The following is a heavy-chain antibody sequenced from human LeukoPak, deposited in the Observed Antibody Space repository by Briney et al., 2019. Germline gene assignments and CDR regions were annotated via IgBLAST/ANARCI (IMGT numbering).Heavy chain of an antibody. J-gene: IGHJ6*02. V-gene: IGHV3-48*01. Sequence: GGSLRLSCAASGFTFSSYSMNWVRQAPGKGLEWVSYISSSSSTIYYADSVKGRFTISRDNSKNTLYLQMNSLRAEDTAVYYCAKVTSGWYYYYGMDVWGQGTTVTVSS. CDR1: GFTFSSYS. CDR3: AKVTSGWYYYYGMDV. D-gene: IGHD6-19*01. CDR2: ISSSSSTI.